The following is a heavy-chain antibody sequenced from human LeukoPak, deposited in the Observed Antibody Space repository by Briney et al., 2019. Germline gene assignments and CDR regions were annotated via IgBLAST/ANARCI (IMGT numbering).Heavy chain of an antibody. CDR1: GGTFSSYA. J-gene: IGHJ3*02. V-gene: IGHV1-69*13. D-gene: IGHD3-10*01. Sequence: ASVKVSCKASGGTFSSYAISWVRQAPGQGLEWMGGIIPIFGTANYAQKFQGRVTITADESTSTAYMGLSSLRSEDTAAYYCARGKGVKDAFDIWGQGTMVTVSS. CDR3: ARGKGVKDAFDI. CDR2: IIPIFGTA.